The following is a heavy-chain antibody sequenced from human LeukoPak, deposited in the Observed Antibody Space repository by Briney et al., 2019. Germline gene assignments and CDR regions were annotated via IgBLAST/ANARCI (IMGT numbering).Heavy chain of an antibody. D-gene: IGHD1-1*01. V-gene: IGHV3-23*01. Sequence: PGGSLRLSCAASGFPFSSFAMSWVRQAPGKGPEWVSAIDGSGANTYYTASAKGRFTISRDNSKNILYLQMNSLRAEDTARYYCAKGAYNPLDYWGQGTLVTVSS. J-gene: IGHJ4*02. CDR2: IDGSGANT. CDR3: AKGAYNPLDY. CDR1: GFPFSSFA.